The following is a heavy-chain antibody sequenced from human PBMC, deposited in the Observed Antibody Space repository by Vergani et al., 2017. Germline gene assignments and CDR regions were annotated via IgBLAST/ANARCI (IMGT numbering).Heavy chain of an antibody. CDR2: IYYSGST. D-gene: IGHD4-17*01. CDR3: ARDDYGDYRFDY. J-gene: IGHJ4*02. V-gene: IGHV4-59*01. CDR1: GGSISSYY. Sequence: QVQLQESGPGLVKPSQTLSLTCTVSGGSISSYYWSWIRQPPGKGLEWIGYIYYSGSTNYNPSLTSRVTISVDTSKNQFSLKLSSVTAADTAVYYCARDDYGDYRFDYWGQGTLVTVSS.